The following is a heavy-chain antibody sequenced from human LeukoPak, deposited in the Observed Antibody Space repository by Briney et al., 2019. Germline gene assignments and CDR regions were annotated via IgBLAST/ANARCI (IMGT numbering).Heavy chain of an antibody. CDR2: IRYDGSNK. V-gene: IGHV3-30*02. J-gene: IGHJ4*02. D-gene: IGHD5-18*01. CDR3: AKDRAEYTYAHYGLDY. Sequence: GGSLRLSCTVSGFTVSSNSMSWVRQAPGKGLEWVSFIRYDGSNKYYADSVKGRFTISRDNSKNTLYLQMNSLRAEDTAAYYCAKDRAEYTYAHYGLDYWGQGTLVTVSS. CDR1: GFTVSSNS.